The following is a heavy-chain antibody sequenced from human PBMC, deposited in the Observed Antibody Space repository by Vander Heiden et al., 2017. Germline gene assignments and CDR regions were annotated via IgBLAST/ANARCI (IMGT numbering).Heavy chain of an antibody. Sequence: QLQLQESGPGLVKSSETLSLTCTVSGCSISSRSYYWGWIRQPPGQGLEWIGSIYYSGNTYYNSTLESRLTISVDTSKSQFYLEVTTVTAADTAVYFCARAESGITATTQRFDSWGQGILVTVSS. D-gene: IGHD1-7*01. CDR3: ARAESGITATTQRFDS. J-gene: IGHJ4*02. CDR1: GCSISSRSYY. V-gene: IGHV4-39*01. CDR2: IYYSGNT.